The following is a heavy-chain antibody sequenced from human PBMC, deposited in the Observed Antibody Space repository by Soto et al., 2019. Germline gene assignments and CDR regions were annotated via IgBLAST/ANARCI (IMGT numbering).Heavy chain of an antibody. D-gene: IGHD3-10*01. CDR1: GFTFDDYG. V-gene: IGHV3-33*08. CDR2: IWYDGSNK. CDR3: AREGEGSAGELLAFDY. J-gene: IGHJ4*02. Sequence: PGGSLRLSCAASGFTFDDYGMSWVRQAPGKGLEWVAVIWYDGSNKYYADSVKGRFTISRDNSKNTLYLQMNSLRAEDTAVYYCAREGEGSAGELLAFDYWGQGTLVTVSS.